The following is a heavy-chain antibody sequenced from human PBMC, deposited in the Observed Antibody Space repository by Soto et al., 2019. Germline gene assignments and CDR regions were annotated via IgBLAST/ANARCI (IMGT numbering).Heavy chain of an antibody. V-gene: IGHV4-39*01. CDR1: XXSIXSNIYY. CDR3: ASQHYYDSSGYYVVY. D-gene: IGHD3-22*01. J-gene: IGHJ4*02. CDR2: IHYSGST. Sequence: SEXXXLTXTVXXXSIXSNIYYWGWIXQXXGKGLEWIGNIHYSGSTYYDSSLKSRVTMSVDTSKNQFSLKLSSVTAADTAVYYCASQHYYDSSGYYVVYWGQGTLVTVSS.